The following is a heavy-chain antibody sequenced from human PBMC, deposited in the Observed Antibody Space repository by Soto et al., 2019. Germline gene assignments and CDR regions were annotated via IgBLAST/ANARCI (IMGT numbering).Heavy chain of an antibody. J-gene: IGHJ4*02. Sequence: SETLSLTCVVSGGSVSSGTYYWTWIRQPPGKGLEWIGYISNSGSTNYNPSLKSRVTISADTSKNQFSLKLNSVTAADTAVYYCAKASWIQLWFFDYWGQGTLVTVSS. D-gene: IGHD5-18*01. CDR3: AKASWIQLWFFDY. CDR2: ISNSGST. CDR1: GGSVSSGTYY. V-gene: IGHV4-61*01.